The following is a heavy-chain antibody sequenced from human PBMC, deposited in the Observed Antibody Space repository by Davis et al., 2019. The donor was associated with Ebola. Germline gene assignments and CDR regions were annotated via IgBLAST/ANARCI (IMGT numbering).Heavy chain of an antibody. V-gene: IGHV3-74*01. CDR3: AREYYYEELDY. CDR2: IDSDGTST. J-gene: IGHJ4*02. CDR1: GITFRSFW. Sequence: GESLNTSCAASGITFRSFWMHWVRQAPGKGLVWVSRIDSDGTSTIYADSVKGRFTISRDNAKNTLHLQMSALRAEDTAIYYCAREYYYEELDYWGQGILVTVSS. D-gene: IGHD3-22*01.